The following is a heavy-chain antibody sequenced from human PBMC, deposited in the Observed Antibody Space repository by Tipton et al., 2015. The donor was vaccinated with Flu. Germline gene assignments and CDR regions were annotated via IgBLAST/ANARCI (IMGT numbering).Heavy chain of an antibody. CDR2: VSFDGNNE. V-gene: IGHV3-30*14. CDR1: GFIFSYYA. D-gene: IGHD1-14*01. CDR3: ARGMNTGLVDV. J-gene: IGHJ6*02. Sequence: QLVQSGGGVVQPGTSLRLSCAASGFIFSYYAIHWVRQSPGKGLEWVAGVSFDGNNEHYADSVKGRFIISRDNSKNTLYLQMGSLRADDMAVYYCARGMNTGLVDVWGQGTTVTVSS.